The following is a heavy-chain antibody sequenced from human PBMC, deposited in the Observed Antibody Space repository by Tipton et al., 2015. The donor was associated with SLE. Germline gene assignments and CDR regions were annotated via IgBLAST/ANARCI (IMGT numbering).Heavy chain of an antibody. Sequence: TLSLTCAVSGGSSSSSSWWTWVRQPPGKGLEWIGEIYHGGITNYNPSLKGRVTISVDKSKNQFSLSLNSVTAADTAVYYCARGILEWADYWGQGTLVTVSS. V-gene: IGHV4-4*02. D-gene: IGHD3-3*01. J-gene: IGHJ4*02. CDR3: ARGILEWADY. CDR1: GGSSSSSSW. CDR2: IYHGGIT.